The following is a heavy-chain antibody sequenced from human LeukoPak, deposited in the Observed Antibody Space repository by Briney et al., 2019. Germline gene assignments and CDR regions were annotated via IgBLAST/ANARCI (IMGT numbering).Heavy chain of an antibody. CDR2: ISTDGSST. Sequence: GGSLRLSCAASGFTFSIFWMHWVRQAPGKGLVWVSRISTDGSSTSYADSVKGRFTISRDNAKNTLYLQMNSLRAEDTAVYYCAKDLTRDVLRFLEWLSGAFDIWGQGTMVTVSS. CDR1: GFTFSIFW. D-gene: IGHD3-3*01. CDR3: AKDLTRDVLRFLEWLSGAFDI. V-gene: IGHV3-74*01. J-gene: IGHJ3*02.